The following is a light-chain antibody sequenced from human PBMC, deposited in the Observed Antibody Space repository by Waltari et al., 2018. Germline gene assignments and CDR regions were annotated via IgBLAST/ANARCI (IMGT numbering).Light chain of an antibody. CDR1: ESLVESDGDAY. J-gene: IGKJ1*01. CDR3: MQGKYWPRT. CDR2: KVS. Sequence: DVVMTQSPLSLPVTLGKPASISCRSGESLVESDGDAYLSWFQQRPGQSPRRLISKVSKRDSGVPDRFSGSQSGSEFTLKISSVEAEDAGVYYCMQGKYWPRTFGQGTKVEIK. V-gene: IGKV2-30*01.